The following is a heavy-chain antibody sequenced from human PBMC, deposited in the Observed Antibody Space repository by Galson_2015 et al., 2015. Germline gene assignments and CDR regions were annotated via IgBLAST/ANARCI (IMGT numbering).Heavy chain of an antibody. D-gene: IGHD6-13*01. CDR2: INPSGGST. CDR3: ARAVRGLGAAAGPDY. Sequence: SVKVSCKASGYTFTSYYMHWVRQAPGQGLEWMGIINPSGGSTSYAQKFQGRVTMTRDTSTSTVYMELSSLRSEDTAVDYCARAVRGLGAAAGPDYSGQGTLVTVSS. CDR1: GYTFTSYY. V-gene: IGHV1-46*01. J-gene: IGHJ4*02.